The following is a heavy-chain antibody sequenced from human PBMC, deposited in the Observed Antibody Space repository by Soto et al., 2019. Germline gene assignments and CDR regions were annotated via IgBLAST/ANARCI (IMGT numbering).Heavy chain of an antibody. CDR3: ERGMQQWLVRS. CDR2: IYYSGST. J-gene: IGHJ4*02. CDR1: GGSVSSGSYY. V-gene: IGHV4-61*01. Sequence: SETLSLTCTVSGGSVSSGSYYWSWIRQPPGKGLEWIGYIYYSGSTNYNPSLKSRVTISVDTSKNQFSLKLSSVTAADTAVYYCERGMQQWLVRSWGQGTLVSVSS. D-gene: IGHD6-19*01.